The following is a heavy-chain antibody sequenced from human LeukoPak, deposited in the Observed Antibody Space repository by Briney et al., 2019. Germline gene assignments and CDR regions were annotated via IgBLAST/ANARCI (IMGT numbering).Heavy chain of an antibody. CDR1: GVFITAYY. Sequence: SETLSLTCSVSGVFITAYYWSWIRQPPGKGLEWFGYIYYSGSTNYNPSLKSGVTISVYTSNNQFSLKLSSVTAADTAVYYCARGARVVVVTAFGSDYYYYMDVWGKGTTVTISS. J-gene: IGHJ6*03. CDR3: ARGARVVVVTAFGSDYYYYMDV. D-gene: IGHD2-15*01. CDR2: IYYSGST. V-gene: IGHV4-59*01.